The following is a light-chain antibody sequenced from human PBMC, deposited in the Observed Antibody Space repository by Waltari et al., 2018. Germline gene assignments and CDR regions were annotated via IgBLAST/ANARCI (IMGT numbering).Light chain of an antibody. Sequence: DTVLTQSPATLSLSPGERATLSCRASQSVNFLAWYQQKPGQAPRLLIYDSSKRATGIPARFSGSGSGTDFTLTISSREPEDFVVYYCLQRSNWPPTFGQGTRLEIK. V-gene: IGKV3-11*01. CDR2: DSS. CDR1: QSVNF. CDR3: LQRSNWPPT. J-gene: IGKJ5*01.